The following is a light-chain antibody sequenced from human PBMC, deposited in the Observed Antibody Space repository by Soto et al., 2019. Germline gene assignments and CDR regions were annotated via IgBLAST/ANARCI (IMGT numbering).Light chain of an antibody. CDR1: SSDVGSYNL. CDR2: EGT. J-gene: IGLJ2*01. V-gene: IGLV2-23*01. Sequence: QSALTQPASLSGSPGQSITISCTGTSSDVGSYNLVSWFQQHPGKAPKLMTYEGTKRPSGVSNRFSGSKSGNTASLTISGLQAEDEADYYCCSYARTSTLLFGGGTKLTVL. CDR3: CSYARTSTLL.